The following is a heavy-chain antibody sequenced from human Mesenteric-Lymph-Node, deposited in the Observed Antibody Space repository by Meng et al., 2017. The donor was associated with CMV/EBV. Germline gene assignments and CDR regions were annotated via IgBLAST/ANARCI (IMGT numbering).Heavy chain of an antibody. CDR3: AREGRYQLLSLTYYYGMDV. CDR1: GDSVSTGSHY. CDR2: IYYSGST. V-gene: IGHV4-61*01. Sequence: SETLSLTCTVSGDSVSTGSHYWSWIRQPPEKGLEWIGYIYYSGSTNYNPSLKSRVTISVDTSKNQFSLKLSSVTAADTAVYYCAREGRYQLLSLTYYYGMDVWGQGTTVTVSS. J-gene: IGHJ6*02. D-gene: IGHD2-2*01.